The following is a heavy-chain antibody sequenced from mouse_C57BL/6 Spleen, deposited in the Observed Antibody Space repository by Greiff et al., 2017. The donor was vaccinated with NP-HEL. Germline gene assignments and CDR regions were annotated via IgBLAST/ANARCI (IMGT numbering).Heavy chain of an antibody. CDR1: GYTFTSYW. Sequence: VQLQQSGAELVKPGASVKMSCKASGYTFTSYWITWVKQRPGQGLEWIGDIYPGSGSTNYNEKFKSKATLTVDTSSGTAYMQLSSLTSEESAVYYCARYVATVVAGAMDYWGQGTSVTVSS. D-gene: IGHD1-1*01. CDR3: ARYVATVVAGAMDY. V-gene: IGHV1-55*01. CDR2: IYPGSGST. J-gene: IGHJ4*01.